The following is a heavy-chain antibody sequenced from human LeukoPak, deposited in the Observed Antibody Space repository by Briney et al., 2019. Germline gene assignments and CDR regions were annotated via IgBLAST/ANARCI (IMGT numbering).Heavy chain of an antibody. D-gene: IGHD3-22*01. CDR2: IYSGGST. CDR3: AKDPSMIVVVILDY. V-gene: IGHV3-53*01. Sequence: GGSLRLSCAASGFTVSSNYMSWVRQAPGKGLEWVSVIYSGGSTYYADSVKGRFTISRDNSKNTLYLQMNSLRAEDTAVYYCAKDPSMIVVVILDYWGQGTLVTVSS. CDR1: GFTVSSNY. J-gene: IGHJ4*02.